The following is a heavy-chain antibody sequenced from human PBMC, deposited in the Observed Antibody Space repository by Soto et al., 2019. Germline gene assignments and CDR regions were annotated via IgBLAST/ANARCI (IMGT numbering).Heavy chain of an antibody. J-gene: IGHJ6*03. CDR3: AKDGAEAEGIAAAGTRYYYYYMEV. V-gene: IGHV3-30*18. CDR1: GFTFSSYG. D-gene: IGHD6-13*01. CDR2: ISYDGSNK. Sequence: SGGSLRLSCAASGFTFSSYGMHWVRQAPGKGLEWVAVISYDGSNKYHADSVKGRFTISRDNSKNTLYLQMNSLRAEDTAVYYCAKDGAEAEGIAAAGTRYYYYYMEVWGKGTTVTVSS.